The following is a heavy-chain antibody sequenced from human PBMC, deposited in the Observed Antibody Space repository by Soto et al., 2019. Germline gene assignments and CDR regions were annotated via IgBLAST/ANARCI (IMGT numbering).Heavy chain of an antibody. CDR2: IIPIFGTA. Sequence: SVKVSCEASGGTFSSYAISWVRQAPGQGLEWMGGIIPIFGTANYAQKFQGRVTITADESTSTAYMELSSLRSEDTAVYYCARNPIRPSRQLVIPDYDGMDVRGHGSPVTVS. V-gene: IGHV1-69*13. D-gene: IGHD6-6*01. CDR1: GGTFSSYA. CDR3: ARNPIRPSRQLVIPDYDGMDV. J-gene: IGHJ6*02.